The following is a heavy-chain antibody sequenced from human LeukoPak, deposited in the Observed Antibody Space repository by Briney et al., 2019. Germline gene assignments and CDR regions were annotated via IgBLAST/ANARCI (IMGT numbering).Heavy chain of an antibody. CDR2: ISSSGSTI. CDR3: AREAMVRGVIITPWFDP. CDR1: VFTFSDYY. V-gene: IGHV3-11*01. Sequence: PGGSRRLSCAASVFTFSDYYMSWIRQAPGKGLEWVSCISSSGSTIYYADSVKGRFTISRDNAKNSLYLLMNSLRAEDTAVYYCAREAMVRGVIITPWFDPWGQGTLVTVSS. J-gene: IGHJ5*02. D-gene: IGHD3-10*01.